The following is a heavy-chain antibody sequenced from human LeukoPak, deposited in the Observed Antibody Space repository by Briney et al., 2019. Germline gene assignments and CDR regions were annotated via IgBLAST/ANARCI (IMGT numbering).Heavy chain of an antibody. Sequence: SSETLSLTCTVSGGSISSYYWSWIRQPAGKGLEWIGRIYTSGSTNYNPSLKSRVTMSVDTSKNQFSLKLSSVTAADTAVYYCAREVDSSSWYVPYNWFDPWGQGTLVTVSS. D-gene: IGHD6-13*01. V-gene: IGHV4-4*07. CDR1: GGSISSYY. CDR2: IYTSGST. CDR3: AREVDSSSWYVPYNWFDP. J-gene: IGHJ5*02.